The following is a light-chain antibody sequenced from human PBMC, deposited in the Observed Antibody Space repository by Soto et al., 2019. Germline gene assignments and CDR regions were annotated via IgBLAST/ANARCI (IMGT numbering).Light chain of an antibody. CDR3: QTWGTGSAIVV. J-gene: IGLJ7*01. V-gene: IGLV4-69*01. CDR2: VNSGGRH. Sequence: QPVLTQSPSASASLGASVKLTCTLSSGHSNYAIAWHQQQPEKGPRYLMKVNSGGRHLKGDGVPDRFSGSSSGAERYLFISSRQSEDEADYHCQTWGTGSAIVVFGGGTQLTVL. CDR1: SGHSNYA.